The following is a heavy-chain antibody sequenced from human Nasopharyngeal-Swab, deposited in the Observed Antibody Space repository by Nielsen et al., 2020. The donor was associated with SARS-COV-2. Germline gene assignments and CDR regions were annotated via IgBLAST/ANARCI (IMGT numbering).Heavy chain of an antibody. CDR1: GGTFSSYA. V-gene: IGHV1-69*05. CDR3: ARGFIQLLHPYYYYYMDV. CDR2: IIPIFGTA. J-gene: IGHJ6*03. Sequence: SVKVSCKASGGTFSSYAISWVRQAPGQGREWMGGIIPIFGTANYAQKFQGRVTITTDESTSTAYMELSSLRSEDTAVYYCARGFIQLLHPYYYYYMDVWGKGTTVTVSS. D-gene: IGHD2-2*01.